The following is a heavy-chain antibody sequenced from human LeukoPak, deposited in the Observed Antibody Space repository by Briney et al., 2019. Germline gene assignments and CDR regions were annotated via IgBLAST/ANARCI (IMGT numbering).Heavy chain of an antibody. V-gene: IGHV4-61*02. J-gene: IGHJ4*02. D-gene: IGHD6-19*01. CDR3: ARDGAVTGTFGYFDY. CDR2: IYTSGST. Sequence: PSETLSLTCTVSGGSISSGSYYWSWIRQPAGKGLEWIGRIYTSGSTNYNPSLKSRVTISVDTSKNQLSLKLSSVTAADTAVYYCARDGAVTGTFGYFDYWGQGTLVTVSS. CDR1: GGSISSGSYY.